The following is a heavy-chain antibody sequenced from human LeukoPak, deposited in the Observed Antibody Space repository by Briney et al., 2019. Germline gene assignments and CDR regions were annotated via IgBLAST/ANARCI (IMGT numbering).Heavy chain of an antibody. CDR2: IWYDGSRK. D-gene: IGHD4-17*01. J-gene: IGHJ6*02. Sequence: PGRSLRLSCTASGFTFSNYGIHWVRQAPGEGLKWVAGIWYDGSRKYYADSVKGRFAISRDNSKNTLYLQMNSLTADDTAVFYCARETDYGDYKGGYGMDVWGQGTTVTVSS. CDR1: GFTFSNYG. CDR3: ARETDYGDYKGGYGMDV. V-gene: IGHV3-33*01.